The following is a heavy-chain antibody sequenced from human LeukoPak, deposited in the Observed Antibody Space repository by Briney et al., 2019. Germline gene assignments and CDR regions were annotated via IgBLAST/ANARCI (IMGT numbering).Heavy chain of an antibody. Sequence: ASVKVSCKASGYTFTSYDINWVRQATGQGLEWMGWMNPNSGNTGYAQKFQGRVTMTRNTSISTAYMGLSSLRSEDTAVYYCARGGGYSYGYYFYYYGMDVWGQGTTVTVSS. CDR2: MNPNSGNT. J-gene: IGHJ6*02. V-gene: IGHV1-8*01. CDR3: ARGGGYSYGYYFYYYGMDV. CDR1: GYTFTSYD. D-gene: IGHD5-18*01.